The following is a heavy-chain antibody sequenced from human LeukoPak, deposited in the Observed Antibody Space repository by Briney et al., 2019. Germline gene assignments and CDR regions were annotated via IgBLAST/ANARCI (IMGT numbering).Heavy chain of an antibody. CDR3: ARAAGRDGYNFNYYYMDV. CDR2: LRFSSNYV. Sequence: GVSLRLSRAASVYTFRRYSMNWVPEAPAKGLVGGSSLRFSSNYVHYTDSAKLRFTISRDNAKNSLYLQMNSLRAEDTAVYYCARAAGRDGYNFNYYYMDVWGKGTTVTVSS. V-gene: IGHV3-21*01. D-gene: IGHD5-24*01. J-gene: IGHJ6*03. CDR1: VYTFRRYS.